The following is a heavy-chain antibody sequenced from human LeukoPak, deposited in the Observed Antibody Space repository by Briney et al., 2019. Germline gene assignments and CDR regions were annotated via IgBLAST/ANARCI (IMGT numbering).Heavy chain of an antibody. CDR3: ARGSRTGWYYFDY. CDR2: IIPIFGIA. J-gene: IGHJ4*02. CDR1: GATFSSYA. D-gene: IGHD6-19*01. Sequence: ASVKVSCKASGATFSSYAISWVRQAPGQGLEWMGGIIPIFGIANYAQKFQGRVTITADESTSTAYVGLSSLRSDDTAVYYCARGSRTGWYYFDYWGQGTLVTVSS. V-gene: IGHV1-69*13.